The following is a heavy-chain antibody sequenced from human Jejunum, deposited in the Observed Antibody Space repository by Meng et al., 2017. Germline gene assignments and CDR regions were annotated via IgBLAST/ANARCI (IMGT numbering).Heavy chain of an antibody. V-gene: IGHV3-48*03. CDR2: ISGVGTII. CDR3: ARIPRRRVLSYSFDY. Sequence: GRSLRPSCAASGFIFSAYEMYWVRQAPGKGLEWVAYISGVGTIIYYTDSVKGRFTVTRDNAKNSLFMQMDSLKVEDTGVYYCARIPRRRVLSYSFDYWGPGTLVTVSS. CDR1: GFIFSAYE. J-gene: IGHJ4*02. D-gene: IGHD2/OR15-2a*01.